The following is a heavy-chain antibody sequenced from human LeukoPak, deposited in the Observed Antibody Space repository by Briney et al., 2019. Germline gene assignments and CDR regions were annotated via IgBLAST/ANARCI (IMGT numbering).Heavy chain of an antibody. CDR1: GGTFSSYA. CDR3: ARDGWFDP. Sequence: EASVKVSCKASGGTFSSYAISWERRAPGQGLEWMGGIIPIFGTANYAQKFQGRVTITADESTSTAYMELSSLRSEDTAVYYCARDGWFDPWGQGTLVTVSS. V-gene: IGHV1-69*13. CDR2: IIPIFGTA. J-gene: IGHJ5*02.